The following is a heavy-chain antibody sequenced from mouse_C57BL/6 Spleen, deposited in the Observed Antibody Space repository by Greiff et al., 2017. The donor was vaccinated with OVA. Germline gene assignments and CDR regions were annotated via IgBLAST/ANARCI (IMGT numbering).Heavy chain of an antibody. D-gene: IGHD2-1*01. Sequence: QVHVKQPGAELVRPGSSVKLSCKASGYTFTSYWMHWVKQRPIQGLEWIGNIDPSDSETHYNQKFKDKATLTVDKSSSTAYMQLSSLTSEDSAVYYCAREGNYDWYFDVWGTETTVTVSS. CDR2: IDPSDSET. V-gene: IGHV1-52*01. CDR3: AREGNYDWYFDV. CDR1: GYTFTSYW. J-gene: IGHJ1*03.